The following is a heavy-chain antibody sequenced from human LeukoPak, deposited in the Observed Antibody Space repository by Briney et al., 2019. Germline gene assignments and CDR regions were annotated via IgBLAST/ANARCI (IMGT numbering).Heavy chain of an antibody. CDR2: IYTSGST. V-gene: IGHV4-4*09. CDR1: GGSISSYY. D-gene: IGHD2-2*01. J-gene: IGHJ5*02. Sequence: SETLSLTCTVSGGSISSYYWSWIRQPPGKGLEWIGYIYTSGSTNYNASLKSRVTISVDTSKNQFSLKLSSVTAADTAVYYCAGVAEDIVVVPARNWFDPWGQGTLVTVSS. CDR3: AGVAEDIVVVPARNWFDP.